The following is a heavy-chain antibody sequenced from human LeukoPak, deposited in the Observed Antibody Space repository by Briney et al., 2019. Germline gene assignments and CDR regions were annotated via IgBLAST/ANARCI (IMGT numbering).Heavy chain of an antibody. CDR2: INPSGGST. J-gene: IGHJ3*02. CDR3: ARVEMATITSHAFDI. CDR1: GYTFTSHY. D-gene: IGHD5-24*01. V-gene: IGHV1-46*01. Sequence: ASVKVSCKASGYTFTSHYMHWVRQAPGQGLEWMGIINPSGGSTSYAQKFQGRVTMTRDTSTSTVYMELSSLRSEDTAVYYCARVEMATITSHAFDIWGQGTMVTVSS.